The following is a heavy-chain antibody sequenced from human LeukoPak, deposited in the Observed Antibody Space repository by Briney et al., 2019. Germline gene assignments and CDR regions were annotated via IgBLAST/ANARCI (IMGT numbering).Heavy chain of an antibody. CDR1: GFTVSSNY. D-gene: IGHD6-6*01. V-gene: IGHV3-66*04. CDR3: ATPPYSSSGY. J-gene: IGHJ4*02. CDR2: IYSGGTT. Sequence: GGFLRLSCAASGFTVSSNYMSWVRQAPGKGLEWVSVIYSGGTTYYADSVKGRFTISRDNSKNTLYLQMNSLRAEDTAVYYCATPPYSSSGYWGQGTLVTVSS.